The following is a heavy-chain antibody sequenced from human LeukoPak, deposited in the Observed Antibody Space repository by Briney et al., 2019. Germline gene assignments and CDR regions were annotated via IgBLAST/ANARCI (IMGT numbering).Heavy chain of an antibody. D-gene: IGHD3-10*01. Sequence: GGSLRLSCAASGLIFSDYYVTWLRQAPGKGLEWISYISETGTTIHYAASVKGRFTVSRDNTKNSLYLQMNSLRVEDTAVYYCARDAYYYSSDQWGRGTLVTVSS. J-gene: IGHJ4*02. V-gene: IGHV3-11*04. CDR1: GLIFSDYY. CDR3: ARDAYYYSSDQ. CDR2: ISETGTTI.